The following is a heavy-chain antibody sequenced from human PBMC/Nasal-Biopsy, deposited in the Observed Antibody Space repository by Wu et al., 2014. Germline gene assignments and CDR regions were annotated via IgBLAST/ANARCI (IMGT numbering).Heavy chain of an antibody. CDR2: IYHSGTT. CDR3: VRDSGFFVVLSAAHSAP. V-gene: IGHV4-4*02. D-gene: IGHD2-2*01. Sequence: TLSLTCDVSGGSISTGNWWNWIRQSPGKGLEWIGEIYHSGTTNYNPSLRSRLTISVDKSKNQFSLKLASVTAADTAVYYCVRDSGFFVVLSAAHSAPWGQGTLVTVSS. J-gene: IGHJ5*02. CDR1: GGSISTGNW.